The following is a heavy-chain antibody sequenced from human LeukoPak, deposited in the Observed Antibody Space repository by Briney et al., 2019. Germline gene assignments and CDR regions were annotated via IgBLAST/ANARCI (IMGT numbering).Heavy chain of an antibody. Sequence: ASVKVSCKASGGTFSSYAISWVRQAPRQGLEWMGRIIPILGIANYAQKFQGRVTITADKSTSTAYMELSSLRSEDTAVYYCARPLSYCSSTSCYRDNYYYYGMDVWGQGTTVTVSS. V-gene: IGHV1-69*04. CDR3: ARPLSYCSSTSCYRDNYYYYGMDV. CDR1: GGTFSSYA. J-gene: IGHJ6*02. D-gene: IGHD2-2*01. CDR2: IIPILGIA.